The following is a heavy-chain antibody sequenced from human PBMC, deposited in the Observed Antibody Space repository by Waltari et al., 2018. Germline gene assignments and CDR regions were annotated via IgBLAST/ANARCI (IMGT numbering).Heavy chain of an antibody. D-gene: IGHD3-3*01. J-gene: IGHJ4*02. CDR1: GSIFTSNA. CDR3: ARGHDFWSGYQNALDY. CDR2: INPNTGTP. V-gene: IGHV7-4-1*02. Sequence: QVQLVQSGSELKQPGTSVKVSCKASGSIFTSNALNCVRQAPGQGLEWMRWINPNTGTPMYAQGFTERFVFSLDTSVTTAYLQITSLKAEDTAIYYCARGHDFWSGYQNALDYGGQGTLVTVSS.